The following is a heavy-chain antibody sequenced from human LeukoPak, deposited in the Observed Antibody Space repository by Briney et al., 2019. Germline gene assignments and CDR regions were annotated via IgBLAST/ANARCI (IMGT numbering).Heavy chain of an antibody. CDR1: GFTFTSYA. Sequence: GGSLRLSCAASGFTFTSYAMHWVRQAPGKGLEYVSAISNNGGSTYYASSVKGRFTISRDNSKNTLYLQMNSLRAEDTAVYYCARDLRGAGGNSGDYWGQGTLVTVSS. D-gene: IGHD4-23*01. V-gene: IGHV3-64*01. CDR3: ARDLRGAGGNSGDY. J-gene: IGHJ4*02. CDR2: ISNNGGST.